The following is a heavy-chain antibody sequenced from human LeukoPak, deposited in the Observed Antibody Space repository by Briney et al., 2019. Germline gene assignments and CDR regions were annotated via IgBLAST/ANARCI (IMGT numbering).Heavy chain of an antibody. J-gene: IGHJ4*02. V-gene: IGHV3-13*01. CDR1: GFTLSSYD. CDR2: IGIAGEK. D-gene: IGHD1-26*01. Sequence: GGSLRLSCAASGFTLSSYDMYWVRQATGKGLEWVSGIGIAGEKYYAGSVKGRFTISRDNSKNTLYMQMNSLRADDTAVYCCARDLGLIVGASDFWGQGTLVTVSS. CDR3: ARDLGLIVGASDF.